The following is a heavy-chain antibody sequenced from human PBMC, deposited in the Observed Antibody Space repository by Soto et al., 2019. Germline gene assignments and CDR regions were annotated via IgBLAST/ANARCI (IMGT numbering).Heavy chain of an antibody. Sequence: SETLSLTCTVSGGSISSYYWSWIRQPPGKGLEWIGYIYYSGSTNYNPSLKSRVTISVDTSKNQFSLKLSSVTAADTAVYYCARDDSSGYYYRSWGQGTMVTAS. CDR3: ARDDSSGYYYRS. D-gene: IGHD3-22*01. V-gene: IGHV4-59*01. CDR2: IYYSGST. CDR1: GGSISSYY. J-gene: IGHJ5*02.